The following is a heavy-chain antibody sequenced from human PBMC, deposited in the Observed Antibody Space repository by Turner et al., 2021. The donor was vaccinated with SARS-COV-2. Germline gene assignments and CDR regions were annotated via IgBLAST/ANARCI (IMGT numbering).Heavy chain of an antibody. D-gene: IGHD5-12*01. CDR1: GFTFSSYA. Sequence: QLVESGGGVVQPGRSLILSCAPSGFTFSSYAMHWVRQAPGKGLEWVAVISYDVSNKYYADSVKGRITISRDNSKNTLYLQMNSLRAEDTAVYYCARDLVATTQLFDYWGQGTLVTVSS. CDR2: ISYDVSNK. V-gene: IGHV3-30-3*01. CDR3: ARDLVATTQLFDY. J-gene: IGHJ4*02.